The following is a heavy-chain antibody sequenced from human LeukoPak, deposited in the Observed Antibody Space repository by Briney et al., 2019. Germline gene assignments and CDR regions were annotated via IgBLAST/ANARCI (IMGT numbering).Heavy chain of an antibody. D-gene: IGHD2-2*01. CDR2: KYYTGSA. CDR3: ATPYCSSISCLDVFNM. CDR1: GVSVSDGRYY. Sequence: SETLSLTCNVSGVSVSDGRYYWTWIRQHPAKGLEWIGYKYYTGSAKYNPSLKSRLTISVDTSKHQFSLQLSSVTAADTATYYCATPYCSSISCLDVFNMWGQGTRVTVS. V-gene: IGHV4-31*03. J-gene: IGHJ3*02.